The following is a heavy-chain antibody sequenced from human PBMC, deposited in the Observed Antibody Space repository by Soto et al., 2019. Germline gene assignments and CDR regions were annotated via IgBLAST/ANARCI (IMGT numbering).Heavy chain of an antibody. J-gene: IGHJ6*02. V-gene: IGHV1-58*01. CDR3: AADASYDSSGYYSGRPQPRLPYYYYGMDV. CDR2: IVVGSGNT. Sequence: GASVKVSCKASGFTFTSSAVQWVRQARGQRLEWIGWIVVGSGNTNYAQKFQERVTITRDMSTSTAYMELSSLRSEDTAVYYCAADASYDSSGYYSGRPQPRLPYYYYGMDVWGQGTTVTVS. D-gene: IGHD3-22*01. CDR1: GFTFTSSA.